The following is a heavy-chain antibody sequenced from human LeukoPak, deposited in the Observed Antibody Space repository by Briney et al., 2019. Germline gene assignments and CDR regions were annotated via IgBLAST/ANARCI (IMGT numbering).Heavy chain of an antibody. CDR2: LSGSGGST. CDR1: GFTFSSYA. Sequence: GGSLRLSCAASGFTFSSYAMSWVRQAPGKGLEWVSSLSGSGGSTYYADSGKGRFTISRDNSKNTLYLQVDSLRAEDTAVYYCAKGGARYFDWLAIDYWGQGTLVTVSS. V-gene: IGHV3-23*01. D-gene: IGHD3-9*01. CDR3: AKGGARYFDWLAIDY. J-gene: IGHJ4*02.